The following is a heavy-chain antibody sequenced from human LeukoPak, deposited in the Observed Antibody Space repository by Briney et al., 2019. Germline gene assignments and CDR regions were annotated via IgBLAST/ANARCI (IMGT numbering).Heavy chain of an antibody. D-gene: IGHD1-26*01. CDR1: GGSISSYY. J-gene: IGHJ4*02. CDR2: IYYSGST. V-gene: IGHV4-59*01. Sequence: SETLSLTCTVSGGSISSYYWSWIRQPPGKGLEWIGYIYYSGSTNYNPSLKSRVTISVDTFKNQFSLKLGSVTAADTAVYYCARFVSGSYPDYWGQGTLVTLSS. CDR3: ARFVSGSYPDY.